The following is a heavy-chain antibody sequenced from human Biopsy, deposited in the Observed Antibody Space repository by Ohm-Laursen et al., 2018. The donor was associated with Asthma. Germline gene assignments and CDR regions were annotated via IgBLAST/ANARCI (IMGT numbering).Heavy chain of an antibody. J-gene: IGHJ4*02. CDR2: IYYSGST. CDR1: YGSITSGGHY. Sequence: TLSLTCPVSYGSITSGGHYWTWIRQHPGKGLEWIGFIYYSGSTYYNPSLKSRVSISIDTSKNQFSLKLSSVTAADTAVYYCARAQDYYDSRGYYRSFDYWGQGTLVTVSS. V-gene: IGHV4-31*03. CDR3: ARAQDYYDSRGYYRSFDY. D-gene: IGHD3-22*01.